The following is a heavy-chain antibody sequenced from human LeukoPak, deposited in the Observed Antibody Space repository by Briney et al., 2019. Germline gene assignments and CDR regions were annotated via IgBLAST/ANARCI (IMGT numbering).Heavy chain of an antibody. CDR3: ALTDGYCSSTSCYRDY. Sequence: GASVKVSCKASGYTFTGYYMHWVRQAPGQGLEWMGWINPNSGGTNYAQKFQGRVTMTRDTSISTAYMELSRLRSDDTAVYYCALTDGYCSSTSCYRDYWGQGTLVTVSS. D-gene: IGHD2-2*03. CDR1: GYTFTGYY. CDR2: INPNSGGT. J-gene: IGHJ4*02. V-gene: IGHV1-2*02.